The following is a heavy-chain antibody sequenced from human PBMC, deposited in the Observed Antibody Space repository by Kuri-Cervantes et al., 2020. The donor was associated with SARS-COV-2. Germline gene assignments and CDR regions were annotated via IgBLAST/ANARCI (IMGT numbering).Heavy chain of an antibody. Sequence: SVKVSCKASGYTFTGYYMHWVRQAPGQGLEWMGGIIPIFGTANYAQKFQGRVTITADKSTSTAYMELSSLRSEDTAVYYCARGRRAAPFDYWGQGTRVTVSS. CDR3: ARGRRAAPFDY. D-gene: IGHD6-6*01. V-gene: IGHV1-69*06. CDR2: IIPIFGTA. CDR1: GYTFTGYY. J-gene: IGHJ4*02.